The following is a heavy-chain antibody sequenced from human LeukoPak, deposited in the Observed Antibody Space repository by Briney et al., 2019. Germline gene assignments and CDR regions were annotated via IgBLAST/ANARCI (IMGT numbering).Heavy chain of an antibody. V-gene: IGHV3-48*03. CDR1: GFAFSVYE. Sequence: WGSLRLSCAASGFAFSVYEMYWVRQAPGKGLEWISYISSSGATRYYADSVKGRFTISRDNAYNSLFLQMNSLRAEDTAVYYCATLTVASTFDYWGQGTPVTVSA. CDR3: ATLTVASTFDY. J-gene: IGHJ4*02. D-gene: IGHD4-11*01. CDR2: ISSSGATR.